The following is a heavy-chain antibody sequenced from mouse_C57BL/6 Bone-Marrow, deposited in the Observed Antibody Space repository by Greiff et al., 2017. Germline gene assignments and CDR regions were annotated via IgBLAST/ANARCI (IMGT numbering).Heavy chain of an antibody. CDR3: ARRSSSYYSMAY. D-gene: IGHD3-2*02. CDR1: GYTFTDYY. Sequence: VQLQQSGPELVKPGASVKISCKASGYTFTDYYMNWVKQSHGKSLEWIGDINPNNGGTSYNQKFKGKATLTVDKSSSTAYMELRSLTSEYSAVYYAARRSSSYYSMAYWGQGTSVTVSS. CDR2: INPNNGGT. V-gene: IGHV1-26*01. J-gene: IGHJ4*01.